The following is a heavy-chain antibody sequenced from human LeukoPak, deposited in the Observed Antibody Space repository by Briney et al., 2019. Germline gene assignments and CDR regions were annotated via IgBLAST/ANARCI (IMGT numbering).Heavy chain of an antibody. Sequence: KSSETLSLTCTVSGGSTSSYYWSWIRQPPGKGLEWIGHIYYSGSTNYNPSLKSRVTISVDTSKNQFSLKLSSVTAADTAVYYCARGRYGGYTFDYWGQGTLVTVSS. CDR3: ARGRYGGYTFDY. CDR2: IYYSGST. CDR1: GGSTSSYY. D-gene: IGHD5-12*01. V-gene: IGHV4-59*01. J-gene: IGHJ4*02.